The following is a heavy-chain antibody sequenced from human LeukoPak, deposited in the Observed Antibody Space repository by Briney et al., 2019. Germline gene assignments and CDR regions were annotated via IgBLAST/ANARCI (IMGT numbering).Heavy chain of an antibody. J-gene: IGHJ4*02. CDR1: GFTVSSNY. Sequence: GGSLRLSCAASGFTVSSNYMSWVRQAPGKGLEWVSVIYSGGSTYYADSVKGRFTISRDNSKNTLYLQMNSLRAEDTAVYYCARDSGSYSYYFDYWGQGTLVTVSS. V-gene: IGHV3-66*01. CDR3: ARDSGSYSYYFDY. CDR2: IYSGGST. D-gene: IGHD1-26*01.